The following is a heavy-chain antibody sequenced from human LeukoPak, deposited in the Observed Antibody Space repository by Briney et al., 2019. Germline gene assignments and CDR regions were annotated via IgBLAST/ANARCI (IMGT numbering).Heavy chain of an antibody. Sequence: ASVKVSCKASGYTFTSYGISWVRQAPGQGLEWMGWISAYNGNTNYAQKLQGRVTMTTDTSTSTAYMELRSLRSDDTAVYYCAGEGKYYYDSTTNYWGQGTLVTVSS. D-gene: IGHD3-22*01. CDR2: ISAYNGNT. CDR3: AGEGKYYYDSTTNY. V-gene: IGHV1-18*01. J-gene: IGHJ4*02. CDR1: GYTFTSYG.